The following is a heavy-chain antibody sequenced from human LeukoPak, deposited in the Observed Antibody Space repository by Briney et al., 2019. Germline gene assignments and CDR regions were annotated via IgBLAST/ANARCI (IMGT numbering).Heavy chain of an antibody. CDR2: IFYTGNT. CDR3: ARLDSSGSYAMDV. D-gene: IGHD3-22*01. V-gene: IGHV4-39*01. CDR1: GGSIISSTYY. J-gene: IGHJ6*01. Sequence: SETLSLTCAASGGSIISSTYYWVWIRQPPGKGLEWIASIFYTGNTYYNPSLKSRVTIAVDTSNNQFSLGLSSVTAADTAVYYCARLDSSGSYAMDVWGQGNKVNGSS.